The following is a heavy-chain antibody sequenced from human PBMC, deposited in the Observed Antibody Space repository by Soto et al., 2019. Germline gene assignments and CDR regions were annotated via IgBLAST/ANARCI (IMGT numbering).Heavy chain of an antibody. CDR1: GYTFTSYG. CDR3: ARGSPITMVRGESYGMDV. D-gene: IGHD3-10*01. V-gene: IGHV1-18*01. J-gene: IGHJ6*02. Sequence: ASVKVSCKASGYTFTSYGISWVRQAPGQGLEWMGWISAYNGNTNYARKLQGRVTMTTDTSTSTAYMELRSLRSDDTAVYYCARGSPITMVRGESYGMDVWGQGTTVTVSS. CDR2: ISAYNGNT.